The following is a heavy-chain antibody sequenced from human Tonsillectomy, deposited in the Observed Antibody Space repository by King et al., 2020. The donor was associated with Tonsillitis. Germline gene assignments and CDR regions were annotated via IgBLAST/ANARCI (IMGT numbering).Heavy chain of an antibody. Sequence: QLQESGPGLVKPSETLSLTYTVSGGSISSSDYYWSWIRQPPGKGLEWIGSMYYSGSTYYNPSLKSRVPISVDTSKNQFSLKLISVTAADTAVFYCARQEHGSAYCSSTTCYDWFDPWGQGTLVTVSS. CDR2: MYYSGST. J-gene: IGHJ5*02. CDR3: ARQEHGSAYCSSTTCYDWFDP. CDR1: GGSISSSDYY. V-gene: IGHV4-39*01. D-gene: IGHD2-2*01.